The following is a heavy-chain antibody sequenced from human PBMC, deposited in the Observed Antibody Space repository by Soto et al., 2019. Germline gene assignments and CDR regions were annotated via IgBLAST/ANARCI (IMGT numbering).Heavy chain of an antibody. J-gene: IGHJ6*02. V-gene: IGHV4-59*01. CDR2: IYYSGST. CDR3: ARGQAGILTGYYLAGEPAYYGMDV. CDR1: GGYISSYY. Sequence: PSETLSLTCTVSGGYISSYYWSWIRQPPGKGLEWIGYIYYSGSTNYNPSLKSRVTISVDTSKNQFSLKLSSVTAADTAVYYCARGQAGILTGYYLAGEPAYYGMDVWGQGTTVTVSS. D-gene: IGHD3-9*01.